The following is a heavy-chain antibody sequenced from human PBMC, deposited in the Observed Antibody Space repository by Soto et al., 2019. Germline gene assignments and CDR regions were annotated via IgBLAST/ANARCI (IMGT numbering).Heavy chain of an antibody. V-gene: IGHV5-51*01. CDR2: IYPGDSDT. Sequence: GESLKISCKGSGYSFTSYWIGWVRQMPGKGLEWMGIIYPGDSDTRYSPSFQGQVTISADKSISTAYLQWSSPKAADTAMYYCGRYQLVRHYHYYYGMDVLDQETTVTVSS. J-gene: IGHJ6*02. CDR3: GRYQLVRHYHYYYGMDV. CDR1: GYSFTSYW. D-gene: IGHD6-6*01.